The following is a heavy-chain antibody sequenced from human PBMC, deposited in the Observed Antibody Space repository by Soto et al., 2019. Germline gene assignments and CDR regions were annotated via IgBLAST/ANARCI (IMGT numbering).Heavy chain of an antibody. CDR1: GGTFSSYA. CDR2: IIPIFGTA. D-gene: IGHD3-22*01. CDR3: AREEYYYDSSGYYTSRYYGMDV. Sequence: QVQLVQSGAEVKKPGSSVKVSCKASGGTFSSYAISWVRQAPGQGLEWMGGIIPIFGTANYAQKFQGRVTITAAKSTSTAYMELSSLRSEDTAVYYCAREEYYYDSSGYYTSRYYGMDVWGQGTTVTVSS. V-gene: IGHV1-69*06. J-gene: IGHJ6*02.